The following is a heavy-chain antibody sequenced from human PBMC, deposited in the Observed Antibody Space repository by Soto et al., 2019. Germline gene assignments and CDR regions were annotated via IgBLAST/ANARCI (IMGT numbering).Heavy chain of an antibody. V-gene: IGHV4-34*01. CDR1: GGSFSGYY. CDR2: INHSGST. Sequence: QVQLQQWGAGLLKPSETLSLTCAVYGGSFSGYYWSWIRQPTGKGLEWIGDINHSGSTNYNPSLKSRVTISVDTSKNQFSLKLSSVTAADTAVYYCASGATVTTHYFDYWGQGTLVTVSS. J-gene: IGHJ4*02. D-gene: IGHD4-17*01. CDR3: ASGATVTTHYFDY.